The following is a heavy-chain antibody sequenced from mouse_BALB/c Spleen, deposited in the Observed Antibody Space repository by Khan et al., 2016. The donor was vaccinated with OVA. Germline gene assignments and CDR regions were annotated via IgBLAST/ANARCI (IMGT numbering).Heavy chain of an antibody. Sequence: EVQLQQSGTVLARPGASVKMSCKASGYSFTSYWMYWIKQRPGQGLEWIGGIYPGNSDTSYNQKFKGKAKLTAGTSASPAFLEFSSLTNEDSAVYYCKRGGYSAFAYWGQGTLVTVSA. CDR3: KRGGYSAFAY. D-gene: IGHD2-12*01. J-gene: IGHJ3*01. V-gene: IGHV1-5*01. CDR2: IYPGNSDT. CDR1: GYSFTSYW.